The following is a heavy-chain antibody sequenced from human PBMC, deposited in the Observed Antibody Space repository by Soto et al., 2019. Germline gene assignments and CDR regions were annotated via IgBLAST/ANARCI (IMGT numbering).Heavy chain of an antibody. CDR1: GFTFRSYA. V-gene: IGHV3-23*01. Sequence: SGGSLSLSCAASGFTFRSYAMSWVRQAPGKGLEWVSAISGSGGSTYYADSVKGRFTISRDNSKNTLYLQMNSLRAEDTAVYYCAKDLIVLRYFDWLPSYFDYWGQGTLVTVSS. D-gene: IGHD3-9*01. J-gene: IGHJ4*02. CDR3: AKDLIVLRYFDWLPSYFDY. CDR2: ISGSGGST.